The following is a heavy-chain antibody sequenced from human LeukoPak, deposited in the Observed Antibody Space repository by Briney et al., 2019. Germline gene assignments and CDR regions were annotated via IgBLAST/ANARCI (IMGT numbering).Heavy chain of an antibody. CDR1: GFTFSSYW. CDR3: ARRGEMPTLAY. CDR2: INGDGSYT. J-gene: IGHJ4*02. Sequence: GGSLRLSCAASGFTFSSYWMHWVRHAPGKGLVWVSHINGDGSYTRYADAVQGRFTISRDNAKNTLYLQMNSLRAEDTAVYYCARRGEMPTLAYWGQGTLVTVSS. D-gene: IGHD5-24*01. V-gene: IGHV3-74*01.